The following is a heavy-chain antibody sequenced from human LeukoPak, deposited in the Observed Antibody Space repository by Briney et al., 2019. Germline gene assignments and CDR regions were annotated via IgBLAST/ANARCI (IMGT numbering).Heavy chain of an antibody. D-gene: IGHD2-8*02. Sequence: GGSLRLSCVASGFTFSSYWMHWVRQPPGKGLVWVARINGDGRSTSYADSVKGRFTISRDNAKNTLYLQMNSLRAEDTALYYCARDQLYCTGGYCYFDSWGQGTLITVSS. CDR2: INGDGRST. CDR3: ARDQLYCTGGYCYFDS. CDR1: GFTFSSYW. J-gene: IGHJ4*02. V-gene: IGHV3-74*01.